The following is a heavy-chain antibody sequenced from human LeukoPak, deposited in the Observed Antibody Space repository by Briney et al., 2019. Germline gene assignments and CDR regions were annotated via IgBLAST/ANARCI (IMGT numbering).Heavy chain of an antibody. CDR3: ASQTPRRLPIAVADYFDY. V-gene: IGHV3-21*01. J-gene: IGHJ4*02. CDR1: GLTFSSYS. CDR2: ISSSSSYI. D-gene: IGHD6-19*01. Sequence: GGSLRLACAASGLTFSSYSMKWVRQAPGKGLEWVSFISSSSSYIYYADSMKGRFTISRDNAKNSLYLQMNSLRAEDTAVYYCASQTPRRLPIAVADYFDYWGQGTLVTVSS.